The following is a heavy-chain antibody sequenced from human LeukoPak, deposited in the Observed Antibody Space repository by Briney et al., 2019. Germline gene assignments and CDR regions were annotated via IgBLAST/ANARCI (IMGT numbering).Heavy chain of an antibody. J-gene: IGHJ4*02. CDR3: ARSLFSSAYYFDS. CDR1: GYRFTSYW. V-gene: IGHV5-10-1*01. Sequence: GESLKISCKGSGYRFTSYWIDWVRQMPGKGLEWMGRIDPSDSYTNYNPSFQGHVTISADRSISTAYLQWGSLKASDTAMYFCARSLFSSAYYFDSWGQGTLVTVSS. CDR2: IDPSDSYT. D-gene: IGHD3-22*01.